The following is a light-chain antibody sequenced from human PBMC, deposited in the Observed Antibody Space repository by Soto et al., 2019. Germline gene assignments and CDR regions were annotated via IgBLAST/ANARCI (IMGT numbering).Light chain of an antibody. V-gene: IGKV3-20*01. CDR2: GAS. Sequence: EVVLTQSPYTLSLSPGETATLSCRASQSLRATYVAWYQQRPGQAPRLLIYGASFRATGIPARFSGRGSGTDFTLSISRLEPEDFAVFYCQHYDSLPITFGQGTRLEIK. CDR3: QHYDSLPIT. CDR1: QSLRATY. J-gene: IGKJ5*01.